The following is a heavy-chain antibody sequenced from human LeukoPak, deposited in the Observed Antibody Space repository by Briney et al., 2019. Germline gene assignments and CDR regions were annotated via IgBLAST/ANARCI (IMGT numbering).Heavy chain of an antibody. Sequence: ASVKVSCKASGGTFSSYAISWVRQAPGQGLEWMGRINPNSGGTNYAQKFQGRVTMTRDTSISTAYMELSRLRSDDTAVYYCAKGRTRTITIFGVVLDMDVWGQGTTVTVSS. CDR3: AKGRTRTITIFGVVLDMDV. CDR1: GGTFSSYA. J-gene: IGHJ6*02. D-gene: IGHD3-3*01. V-gene: IGHV1-2*06. CDR2: INPNSGGT.